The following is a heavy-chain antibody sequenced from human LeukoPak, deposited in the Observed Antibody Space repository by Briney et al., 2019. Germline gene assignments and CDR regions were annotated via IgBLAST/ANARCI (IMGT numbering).Heavy chain of an antibody. CDR2: IYSSGST. V-gene: IGHV4-4*07. CDR1: GASISCDY. CDR3: ARVYGGISFYSDY. Sequence: SETLSLSCSVPGASISCDYWTWIRQPAGKGLEWIGRIYSSGSTNYHPSLTGRLTMSVDTSRNQFSLRLSSVTAADTAVYYCARVYGGISFYSDYWGQGTLVTASS. J-gene: IGHJ4*02. D-gene: IGHD4-23*01.